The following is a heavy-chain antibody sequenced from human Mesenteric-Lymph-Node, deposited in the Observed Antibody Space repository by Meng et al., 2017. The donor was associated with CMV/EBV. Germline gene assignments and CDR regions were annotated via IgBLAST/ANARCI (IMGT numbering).Heavy chain of an antibody. Sequence: ASVKVSCKASGHTFNYYDINWVRQATGQDLEWMGWMNVNSGNTGYAQKFQGRVTFTRNTSISTVYMELSSLISEDTAVYYCARGLTIFDVMDVWGQGTTVTVSS. CDR1: GHTFNYYD. CDR2: MNVNSGNT. V-gene: IGHV1-8*03. D-gene: IGHD3-3*01. CDR3: ARGLTIFDVMDV. J-gene: IGHJ6*02.